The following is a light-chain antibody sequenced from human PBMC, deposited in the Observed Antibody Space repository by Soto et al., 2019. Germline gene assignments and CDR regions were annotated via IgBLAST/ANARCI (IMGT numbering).Light chain of an antibody. CDR2: EVS. V-gene: IGLV2-8*01. J-gene: IGLJ1*01. CDR1: SSDVGGYNY. Sequence: QSVLTQPPSASGSPGQSVTISCTGTSSDVGGYNYVSWYQQHPGKAPKLMIYEVSKRPSGVPYRFSGSKSGNTASLTVSGLQAEDEADYYCSSYAGSTLYVFGTGTKVTVL. CDR3: SSYAGSTLYV.